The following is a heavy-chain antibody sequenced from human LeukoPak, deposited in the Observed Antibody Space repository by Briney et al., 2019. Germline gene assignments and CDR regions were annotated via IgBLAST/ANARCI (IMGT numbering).Heavy chain of an antibody. CDR1: GYSFTSYW. J-gene: IGHJ5*02. D-gene: IGHD6-13*01. V-gene: IGHV5-51*01. Sequence: GESLKISCKGSGYSFTSYWIGWVRQMPGKGLEWMGIIYPGDSDTRYSPSFQGQVTISADKSISTAYLQWSSLKASDTAMYYCARQVAIAAAGSTKRGSWFDPWGQGTLVTVSS. CDR3: ARQVAIAAAGSTKRGSWFDP. CDR2: IYPGDSDT.